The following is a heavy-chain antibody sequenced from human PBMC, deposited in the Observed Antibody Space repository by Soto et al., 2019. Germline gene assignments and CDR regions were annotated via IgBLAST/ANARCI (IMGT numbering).Heavy chain of an antibody. CDR3: ARLSWVSSGSNWFDP. Sequence: SSETLSLTCTVSGGSISSSSYYWGWIRQPPGKGLEWIGSIYYSGSTYYNPSLKSRVTISVDTSKNQFSLKLSSVTAADTAVYYCARLSWVSSGSNWFDPWGQGTLVTVSS. CDR1: GGSISSSSYY. V-gene: IGHV4-39*01. D-gene: IGHD6-19*01. J-gene: IGHJ5*02. CDR2: IYYSGST.